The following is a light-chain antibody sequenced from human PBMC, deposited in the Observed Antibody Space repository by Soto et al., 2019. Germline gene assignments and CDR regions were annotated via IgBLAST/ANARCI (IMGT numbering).Light chain of an antibody. CDR3: QQYNSYSGT. J-gene: IGKJ1*01. CDR2: DAS. V-gene: IGKV1-5*01. Sequence: DIQMTQSPSTLSASVGDRVTITCRASQSISSWLAWYQQKPGKAPKVLIYDASTLESGVPSRFSGSGSGTEFTHTISGLQPDDFATYYCQQYNSYSGTFGQGTKVDIK. CDR1: QSISSW.